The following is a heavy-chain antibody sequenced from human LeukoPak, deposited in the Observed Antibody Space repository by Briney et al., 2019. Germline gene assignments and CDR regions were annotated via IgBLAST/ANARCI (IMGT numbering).Heavy chain of an antibody. CDR1: GFTFSSYW. J-gene: IGHJ4*02. Sequence: GGSLRLSCAASGFTFSSYWMTWVRQAPGKGLEWVAKIKQDGSEKYYVGSVKGRFTISRDNAKNSLYLQMNSLGAEDTAVYYCARRGTSSSWAHFDYWGQGTLVTVSS. CDR2: IKQDGSEK. V-gene: IGHV3-7*05. D-gene: IGHD6-13*01. CDR3: ARRGTSSSWAHFDY.